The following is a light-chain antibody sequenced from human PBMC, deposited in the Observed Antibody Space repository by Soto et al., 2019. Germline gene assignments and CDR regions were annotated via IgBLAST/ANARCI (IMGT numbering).Light chain of an antibody. CDR3: QQYESYSVT. Sequence: DIKMTQSPSTLSASVGDRVTITCRASQSISSWLAWYQQKPGKAPNLLIYKASSLESGVPSRFSGSGSGTEFTLTISSLQPDDFATYYCQQYESYSVTFGQGTRLEIK. J-gene: IGKJ5*01. CDR2: KAS. CDR1: QSISSW. V-gene: IGKV1-5*03.